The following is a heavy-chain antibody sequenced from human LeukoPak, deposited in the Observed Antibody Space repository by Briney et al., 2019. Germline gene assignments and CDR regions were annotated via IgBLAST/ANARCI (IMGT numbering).Heavy chain of an antibody. V-gene: IGHV3-30-3*01. D-gene: IGHD5-24*01. CDR3: APKGRWLQLQSYFDY. Sequence: GGSLRLSCAASGFTFSSYAMHWVRQARGKGLEWVAVISYDGSNKYSADSVKGRFTISRDNSKNTLYLQMNTLRAEDTAVYYCAPKGRWLQLQSYFDYWGQGTLVTVSS. J-gene: IGHJ4*02. CDR1: GFTFSSYA. CDR2: ISYDGSNK.